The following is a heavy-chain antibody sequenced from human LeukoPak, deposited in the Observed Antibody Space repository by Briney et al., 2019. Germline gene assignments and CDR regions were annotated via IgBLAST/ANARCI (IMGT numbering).Heavy chain of an antibody. J-gene: IGHJ4*02. CDR3: AKNRGMATENSGFDY. CDR1: GGTFSSYA. V-gene: IGHV1-69*05. CDR2: IIPIFGTA. Sequence: AASVKVSCKASGGTFSSYAISWVRQAPGQGLEWMGGIIPIFGTANYAQKFQGRVTITTDEATSTAYMELNSLRSEDTAVYYCAKNRGMATENSGFDYWGQGTLVTVSS. D-gene: IGHD5-24*01.